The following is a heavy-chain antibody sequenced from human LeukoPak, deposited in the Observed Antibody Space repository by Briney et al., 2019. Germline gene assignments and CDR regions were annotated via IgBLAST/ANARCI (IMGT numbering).Heavy chain of an antibody. D-gene: IGHD1-1*01. J-gene: IGHJ4*02. V-gene: IGHV7-4-1*02. CDR2: INTNTGNP. Sequence: ASVKVSCKASGYPFINYGFHWVRQAPGQGLEWMGWINTNTGNPTYAQGFTGRFVFSLDTSVSTAYLQISSLKAEDTAVYYCARDWGGWNQAYWGQGTLVTVSS. CDR3: ARDWGGWNQAY. CDR1: GYPFINYG.